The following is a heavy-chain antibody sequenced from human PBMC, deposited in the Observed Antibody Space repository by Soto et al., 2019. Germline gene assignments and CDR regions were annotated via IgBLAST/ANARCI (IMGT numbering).Heavy chain of an antibody. CDR3: AKDVQIYDFCSGYYTAVDYYYGMDV. D-gene: IGHD3-3*01. CDR2: ISGSGGST. Sequence: GGSLRLSCAASGFSVRSYAMSWVRQAPGKGLEWVSAISGSGGSTYYADSVKGRFTISRDNSKNTLYLQMNSLRAEATAVYYCAKDVQIYDFCSGYYTAVDYYYGMDVWGQGTTVTVSS. CDR1: GFSVRSYA. J-gene: IGHJ6*02. V-gene: IGHV3-23*01.